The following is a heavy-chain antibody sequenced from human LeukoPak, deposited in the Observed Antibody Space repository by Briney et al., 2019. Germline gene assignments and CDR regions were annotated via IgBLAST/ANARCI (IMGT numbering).Heavy chain of an antibody. CDR2: INHSGST. Sequence: PSETLSLTCAVYGESFSGYYWTWIRQPPGKGLEWIGQINHSGSTNYNPSLKSRVTISVATSKNQFSLNLNSGTAADTAVYYCARRGSTGTTTVDYWGQGTLVTVSS. CDR3: ARRGSTGTTTVDY. J-gene: IGHJ4*02. D-gene: IGHD1-1*01. V-gene: IGHV4-34*01. CDR1: GESFSGYY.